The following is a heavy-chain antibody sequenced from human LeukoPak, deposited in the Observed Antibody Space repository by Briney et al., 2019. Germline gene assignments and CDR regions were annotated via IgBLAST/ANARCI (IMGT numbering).Heavy chain of an antibody. Sequence: SETLSVTCSVSGGSISSYNWSWIRQPPGKGLEWIGYILYSGSTNYNPSFKSRVTISVDTSKNQFSLKLSSVTAADTAVYYCARAAKFDPWGQGTLVTVSS. J-gene: IGHJ5*02. CDR1: GGSISSYN. V-gene: IGHV4-59*12. CDR2: ILYSGST. CDR3: ARAAKFDP.